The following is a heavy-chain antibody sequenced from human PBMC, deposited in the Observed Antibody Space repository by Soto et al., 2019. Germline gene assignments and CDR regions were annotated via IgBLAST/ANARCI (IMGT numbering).Heavy chain of an antibody. CDR1: GFTFSSYG. CDR2: ISYDGSNK. Sequence: QVQLVESGGGVGQPGRSLRLSCAASGFTFSSYGMHWVRQDPGKGLDWVAGISYDGSNKYYADSVKGRFTISRDNSKNTLYLQMNSMRAEDTAVYYCAKVGDCSGGSCYYYYGMDVWGQATTVNVSS. CDR3: AKVGDCSGGSCYYYYGMDV. D-gene: IGHD2-15*01. J-gene: IGHJ6*02. V-gene: IGHV3-30*18.